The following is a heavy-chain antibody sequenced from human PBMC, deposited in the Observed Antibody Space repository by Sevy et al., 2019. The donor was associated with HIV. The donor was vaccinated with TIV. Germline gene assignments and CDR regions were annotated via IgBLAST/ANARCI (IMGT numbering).Heavy chain of an antibody. D-gene: IGHD3-22*01. J-gene: IGHJ3*02. CDR3: ARDEAIYYSDTSGYPDAFDI. V-gene: IGHV1-18*04. CDR2: ISAYSGNT. CDR1: GYTFTSFG. Sequence: ASVKVSCKASGYTFTSFGVSWVRQAPGQGLEWMGWISAYSGNTNYAQNLQGRVTMTTDTSTSPAYMELRSMSSDATAVYYCARDEAIYYSDTSGYPDAFDIWGQGTMVTVSS.